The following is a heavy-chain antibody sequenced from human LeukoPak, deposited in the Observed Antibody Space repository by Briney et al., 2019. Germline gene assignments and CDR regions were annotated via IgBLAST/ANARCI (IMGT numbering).Heavy chain of an antibody. CDR1: GFTFTTSG. D-gene: IGHD2-15*01. CDR2: ISAYNGNT. Sequence: ASVKVSSKASGFTFTTSGISWVRQDHGHGLEWMGWISAYNGNTNYAQKLQGRVTMTTDTSTSTAYMELRSLRSDDTAVYYCARARGPAAPIDYWGQGTLVTVSS. J-gene: IGHJ4*02. CDR3: ARARGPAAPIDY. V-gene: IGHV1-18*04.